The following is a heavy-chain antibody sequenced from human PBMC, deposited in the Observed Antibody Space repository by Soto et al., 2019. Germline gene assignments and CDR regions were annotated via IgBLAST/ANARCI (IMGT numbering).Heavy chain of an antibody. CDR2: IIPIFGTA. J-gene: IGHJ6*02. Sequence: SVKVSCKASGGTFSSYAISWVRQAPGQGLEWMGGIIPIFGTANYAQKFQGRVTITADESTSTAYMELSSLRSEDTAVYYCARVDAPVVTAIPRSVRYYYYGMDVWGQGTTVTVSS. D-gene: IGHD2-21*02. CDR1: GGTFSSYA. CDR3: ARVDAPVVTAIPRSVRYYYYGMDV. V-gene: IGHV1-69*13.